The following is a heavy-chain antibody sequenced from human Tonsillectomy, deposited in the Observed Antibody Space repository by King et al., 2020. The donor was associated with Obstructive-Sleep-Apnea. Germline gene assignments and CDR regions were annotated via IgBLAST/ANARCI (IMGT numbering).Heavy chain of an antibody. CDR3: ARYTSSWYGYFDY. D-gene: IGHD6-13*01. Sequence: VQLQESGPGLVKPSETLSLTCTVSGGSISSYYWSWIRQPPGKGLEWIGYIYYTGSTNYNPSLKSRVTISLDTSKNQFSLKLTSVTAADTAVYYCARYTSSWYGYFDYWGQGTLVTVSS. V-gene: IGHV4-59*08. CDR1: GGSISSYY. CDR2: IYYTGST. J-gene: IGHJ4*02.